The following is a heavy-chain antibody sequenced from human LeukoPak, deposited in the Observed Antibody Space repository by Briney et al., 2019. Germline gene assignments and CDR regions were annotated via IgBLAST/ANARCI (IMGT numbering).Heavy chain of an antibody. Sequence: SETLSLTCTVSGGSISSYYWSWIRQPPGKGLEWIGYIYYSGSTNYNPPLKSRVTISVDTSKNQFSLKLSSVTAADTAEYYCARHVIVGATIKIFDYWGQGTLVTVSS. D-gene: IGHD1-26*01. CDR1: GGSISSYY. J-gene: IGHJ4*02. CDR3: ARHVIVGATIKIFDY. V-gene: IGHV4-59*08. CDR2: IYYSGST.